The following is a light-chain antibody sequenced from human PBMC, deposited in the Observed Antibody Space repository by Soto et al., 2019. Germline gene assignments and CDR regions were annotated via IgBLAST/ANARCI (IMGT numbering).Light chain of an antibody. CDR2: AAS. Sequence: DIQLTQSPSSLSASVGYRVTITCLASQSISSYLNWYQQKPGKAPKLLIYAASSLQSGVPSRFSGSGSGTDFTLTISSLQPEDFETYYCQQSYSTPPTFGQGTTVDSK. CDR1: QSISSY. J-gene: IGKJ1*01. CDR3: QQSYSTPPT. V-gene: IGKV1-39*01.